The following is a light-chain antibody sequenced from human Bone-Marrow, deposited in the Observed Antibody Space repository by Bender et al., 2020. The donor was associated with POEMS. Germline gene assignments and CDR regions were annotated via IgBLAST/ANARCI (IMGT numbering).Light chain of an antibody. CDR2: DVS. CDR1: SSNIGAHA. CDR3: VSYSVSDTVV. J-gene: IGLJ2*01. Sequence: QSVLTQPPSASGTPGQRVTISCSGGSSNIGAHAVNWYQHLPGTAPKLLIYDVSHRPSGVSDRFSASKSGSTASLTISGLQAEDEADYYCVSYSVSDTVVFGGGTKLTVL. V-gene: IGLV1-44*01.